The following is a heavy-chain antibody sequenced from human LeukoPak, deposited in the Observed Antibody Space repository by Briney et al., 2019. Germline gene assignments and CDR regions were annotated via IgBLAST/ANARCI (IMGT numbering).Heavy chain of an antibody. V-gene: IGHV3-20*04. J-gene: IGHJ4*02. Sequence: GGSLRLSCAASGFTFDDYGMSWVRQAPGKGLEWVSGINWNGGSTGYADSVKGRFTISRDNAKNSLYLQMNSLRVEDTALYYCASGIQLWSGPYYFDYWGQGTLVTVSS. CDR3: ASGIQLWSGPYYFDY. CDR1: GFTFDDYG. D-gene: IGHD5-18*01. CDR2: INWNGGST.